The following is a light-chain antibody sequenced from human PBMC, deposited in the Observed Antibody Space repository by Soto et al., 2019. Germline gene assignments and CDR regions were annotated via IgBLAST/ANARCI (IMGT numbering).Light chain of an antibody. V-gene: IGKV1-5*01. CDR3: QQYNSYSRYT. Sequence: DIQMTQSPSTLSASVGDRVTITSRASQSISSWLAWYQQKPGKAPKLLIYDASNLQSGVPSRFSGSGSGTQFTLTIRSLQPDDFATYYCQQYNSYSRYTFGQGTKLEIK. CDR2: DAS. J-gene: IGKJ2*01. CDR1: QSISSW.